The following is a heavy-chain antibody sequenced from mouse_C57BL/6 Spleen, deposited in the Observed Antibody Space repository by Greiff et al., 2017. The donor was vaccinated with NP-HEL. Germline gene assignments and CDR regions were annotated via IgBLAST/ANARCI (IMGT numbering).Heavy chain of an antibody. D-gene: IGHD2-2*01. J-gene: IGHJ2*01. CDR2: INPSNGGT. CDR3: ARKRGMVTTRYYFDY. V-gene: IGHV1-53*01. Sequence: QVQLKQPGTELVKPGASVKLSCKASGYTFTSYWMHWVKQRPGQGLEWIGNINPSNGGTNYNEKFKSKATLTVDKSSSTAYMQLSSLTSEDSAVYYCARKRGMVTTRYYFDYWGQGTTLTVSS. CDR1: GYTFTSYW.